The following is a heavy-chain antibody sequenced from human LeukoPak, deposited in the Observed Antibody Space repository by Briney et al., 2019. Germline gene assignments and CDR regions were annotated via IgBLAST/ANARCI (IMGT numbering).Heavy chain of an antibody. CDR1: GFTFSNYG. D-gene: IGHD3-22*01. J-gene: IGHJ3*02. CDR2: IRYDGSNK. CDR3: ARWVDSMIVVVITPERGAFDI. Sequence: GGSLRLSCAASGFTFSNYGMHWVRQAPGKGLEWVAFIRYDGSNKYYADSVKGRFTISRDNSKNTLYLQMNSLRAEDTAVYYCARWVDSMIVVVITPERGAFDIWGQGTMVTVSS. V-gene: IGHV3-30*02.